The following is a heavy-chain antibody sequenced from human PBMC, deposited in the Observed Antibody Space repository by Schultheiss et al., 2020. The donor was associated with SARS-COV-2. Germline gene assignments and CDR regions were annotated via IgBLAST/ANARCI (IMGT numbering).Heavy chain of an antibody. CDR3: ATSVSKWELYAFDI. Sequence: GGSLRLSCAASGFTVSSNYMSWVRQAPGKGLEWVAVISYDGSNKYYADSVKGRFTISRDNSKNTLYLQMNSLRAEDTAVYYCATSVSKWELYAFDIWGQGTMVTVSS. CDR2: ISYDGSNK. V-gene: IGHV3-30-3*01. CDR1: GFTVSSNY. J-gene: IGHJ3*02. D-gene: IGHD1-26*01.